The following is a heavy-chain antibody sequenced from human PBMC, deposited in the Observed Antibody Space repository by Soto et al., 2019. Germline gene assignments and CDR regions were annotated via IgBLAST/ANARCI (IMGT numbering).Heavy chain of an antibody. CDR1: GFTSSGYW. V-gene: IGHV3-7*01. CDR2: INQDGSEK. J-gene: IGHJ5*02. Sequence: GGSLRLSCAASGFTSSGYWMTWVRQAPGKGLEWVANINQDGSEKYYVDSVKGRFTISRDNAKDSLYLQMNSLRAEDTAIYYCARDYSNPRGRFDPWGQGTLVTVPS. CDR3: ARDYSNPRGRFDP. D-gene: IGHD4-4*01.